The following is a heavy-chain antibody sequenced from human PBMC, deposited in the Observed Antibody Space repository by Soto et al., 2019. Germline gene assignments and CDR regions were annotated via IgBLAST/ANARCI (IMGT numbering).Heavy chain of an antibody. Sequence: QIPLNESGPTLVKPTQTLTLTCTFSGFSLSTSGVGVGWIRQPAGKALEWLAFIYWDDDKRYSPSLKSRLTITKDTSKNQPVLTKTIMDPVDTATYCCAHIRSGSYDMGFDHCGQGTLVTVSS. V-gene: IGHV2-5*02. CDR3: AHIRSGSYDMGFDH. J-gene: IGHJ4*02. CDR2: IYWDDDK. D-gene: IGHD3-10*01. CDR1: GFSLSTSGVG.